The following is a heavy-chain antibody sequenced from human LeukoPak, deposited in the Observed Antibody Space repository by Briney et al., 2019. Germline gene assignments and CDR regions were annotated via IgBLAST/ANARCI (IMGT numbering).Heavy chain of an antibody. CDR1: GFTFSSYE. CDR2: ISKSDSTI. D-gene: IGHD3-10*02. Sequence: GGSLRLSCVASGFTFSSYEMNWVRQAPGKGLEWVSYISKSDSTIYYVDSVKGRFTISRDNAKNSLYLQMNSLRAEDTAVYYCAELGITMIGGVWGKGTTVTISS. V-gene: IGHV3-48*03. CDR3: AELGITMIGGV. J-gene: IGHJ6*04.